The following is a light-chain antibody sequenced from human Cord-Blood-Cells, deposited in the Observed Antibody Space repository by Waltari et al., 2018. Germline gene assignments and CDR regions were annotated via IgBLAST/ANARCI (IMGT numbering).Light chain of an antibody. Sequence: SSELTQDPAVSVALGQTVRITCQGDSLRSYYASWYQQKPGQAPVLVIYGKNNRPSGIPVRFSCSSSRNTASLTITGAQAEDEADYYCNSRDSSGNHLVFGGGTKLTVL. CDR3: NSRDSSGNHLV. CDR1: SLRSYY. V-gene: IGLV3-19*01. J-gene: IGLJ2*01. CDR2: GKN.